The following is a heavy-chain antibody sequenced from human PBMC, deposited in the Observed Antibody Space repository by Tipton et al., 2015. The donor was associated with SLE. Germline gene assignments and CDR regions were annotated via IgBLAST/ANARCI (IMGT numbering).Heavy chain of an antibody. CDR1: GGSISSSSYY. CDR2: IYYSGSI. J-gene: IGHJ4*02. D-gene: IGHD1-1*01. CDR3: ARSQLPYYFDY. V-gene: IGHV4-61*05. Sequence: TLSLTCTVSGGSISSSSYYWGWIRQPPGKGLEWIGYIYYSGSINYNPSLKSRVTISVDTSKNQFSLKLSSVTAADTAVYYCARSQLPYYFDYWGQGTLVTVSS.